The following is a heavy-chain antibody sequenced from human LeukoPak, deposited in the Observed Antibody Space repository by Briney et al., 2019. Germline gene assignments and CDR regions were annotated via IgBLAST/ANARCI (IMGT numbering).Heavy chain of an antibody. Sequence: ASVKVSCKASGGTFSSYAISWVRQAPGQGLEWMGGIIPIFGTANYAQKFQGRVTMTEDTSTDTAYMELSSLRSEDTAVYYCATSASQYGGYQNWFDPWGQGTLVTVSS. CDR3: ATSASQYGGYQNWFDP. CDR2: IIPIFGTA. CDR1: GGTFSSYA. J-gene: IGHJ5*02. V-gene: IGHV1-69*06. D-gene: IGHD5-12*01.